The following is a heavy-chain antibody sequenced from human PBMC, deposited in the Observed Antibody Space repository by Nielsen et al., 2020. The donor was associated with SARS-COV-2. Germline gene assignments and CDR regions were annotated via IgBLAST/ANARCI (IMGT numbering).Heavy chain of an antibody. V-gene: IGHV4-39*01. D-gene: IGHD6-13*01. CDR3: ARIIAAAGNTTNPKYYYYGMDV. Sequence: RQAPGKGLEWIGSIYYSGSTYYNPSLKSRVTISVDTSKNQFSLKLSSVTAADTAVYYCARIIAAAGNTTNPKYYYYGMDVWGQGTTVTVSS. CDR2: IYYSGST. J-gene: IGHJ6*02.